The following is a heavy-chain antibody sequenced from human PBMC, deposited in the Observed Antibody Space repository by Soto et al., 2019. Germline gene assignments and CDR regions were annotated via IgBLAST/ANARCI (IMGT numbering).Heavy chain of an antibody. V-gene: IGHV5-51*03. CDR3: ARPSVAAAGTGSDS. D-gene: IGHD6-13*01. Sequence: EVQLVQSGAEVKKPGESLKISCTGSGYSFATYWIGWVRQMPGKGLQWMGVIYPDDSNVRYSPSFQGQITISADKSISTAFLQWSSLKTSDTAIYFCARPSVAAAGTGSDSWGQGTLVTVSS. J-gene: IGHJ4*02. CDR1: GYSFATYW. CDR2: IYPDDSNV.